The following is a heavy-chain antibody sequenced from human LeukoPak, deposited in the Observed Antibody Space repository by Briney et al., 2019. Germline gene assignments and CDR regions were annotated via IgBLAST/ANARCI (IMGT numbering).Heavy chain of an antibody. CDR3: ARAGARTTGTTFAY. Sequence: GASVKVSCKASGYTFTGYYMHWGRQAPGQGLEWMGWINPNSGGTNYAQKFQGRVTMTRDTSISTAYMELSRLRSDDTAVYYCARAGARTTGTTFAYWGQGTLVTVSS. V-gene: IGHV1-2*02. D-gene: IGHD1-1*01. CDR1: GYTFTGYY. J-gene: IGHJ4*02. CDR2: INPNSGGT.